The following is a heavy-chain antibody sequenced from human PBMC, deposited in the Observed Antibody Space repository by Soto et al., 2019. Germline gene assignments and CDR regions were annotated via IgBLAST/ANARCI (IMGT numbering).Heavy chain of an antibody. CDR2: ISSSSSYI. CDR1: GFTFSSYS. V-gene: IGHV3-21*01. D-gene: IGHD2-2*01. Sequence: GGSLRLSCAASGFTFSSYSMNWVRQAPGKGLEWVSSISSSSSYIYYADSAKGRFTISRDNAKNSLWLQMNSLRAEDTAVYYCASLCSSTSCYGMDVWGQGTTVTVSS. CDR3: ASLCSSTSCYGMDV. J-gene: IGHJ6*02.